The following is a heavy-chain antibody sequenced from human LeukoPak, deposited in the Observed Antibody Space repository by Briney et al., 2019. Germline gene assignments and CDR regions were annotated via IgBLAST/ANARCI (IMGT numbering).Heavy chain of an antibody. Sequence: PGRSRRLSCAAAGCTVSSYAMHWVRQAPGKGLEWVAVISYDGSNKYYADSVKGRFTISRDNSKNTLYLQMNSLRAEDTAVYYCAREGNYDSSGYYYVLFDYWGQGTLVTVSS. CDR1: GCTVSSYA. V-gene: IGHV3-30-3*01. CDR2: ISYDGSNK. D-gene: IGHD3-22*01. J-gene: IGHJ4*02. CDR3: AREGNYDSSGYYYVLFDY.